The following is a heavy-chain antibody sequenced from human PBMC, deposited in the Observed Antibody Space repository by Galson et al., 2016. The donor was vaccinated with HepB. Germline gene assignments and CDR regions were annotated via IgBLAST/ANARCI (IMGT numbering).Heavy chain of an antibody. CDR1: GFTFSGYA. D-gene: IGHD6-13*01. V-gene: IGHV3-23*01. J-gene: IGHJ4*02. CDR3: AKDHAYSSSCSDY. Sequence: SLRLSCAASGFTFSGYAMSWVRQAPGKGLEWVSGISGGGGSTYFADSVEGRFTISRDNSNNTLYLHMNSLRAEDTAVYYCAKDHAYSSSCSDYWGQGTLVTVSS. CDR2: ISGGGGST.